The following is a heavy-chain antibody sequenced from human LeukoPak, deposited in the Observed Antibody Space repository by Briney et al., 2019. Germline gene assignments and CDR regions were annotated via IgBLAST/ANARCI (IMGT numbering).Heavy chain of an antibody. CDR2: IKDDGSDK. J-gene: IGHJ4*02. CDR1: GFTFSSAW. V-gene: IGHV3-7*01. D-gene: IGHD1-26*01. CDR3: ARDNQFYQSELSY. Sequence: GGSLRLSCAASGFTFSSAWMTWVRQAPGKGLEWVATIKDDGSDKYYVDSVKGRFTISRDNAKNSLYLQMNSLRAEDTAVYYCARDNQFYQSELSYWGQGTLVTVSS.